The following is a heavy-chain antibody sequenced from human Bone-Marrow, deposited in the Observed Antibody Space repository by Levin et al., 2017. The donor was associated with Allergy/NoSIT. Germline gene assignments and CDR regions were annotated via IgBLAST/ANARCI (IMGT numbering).Heavy chain of an antibody. Sequence: GGSLRLSCAASGFTFSNYWMNWIRQAPGKGLEWVANIKQDESQKFYVDSVKGRFTISRDNAKNTLYLQMNSLRAEDTAVYYCARWAGGYSGYEWGGYFDYWGQGSLVTVSS. CDR1: GFTFSNYW. D-gene: IGHD5-12*01. J-gene: IGHJ4*02. CDR3: ARWAGGYSGYEWGGYFDY. CDR2: IKQDESQK. V-gene: IGHV3-7*01.